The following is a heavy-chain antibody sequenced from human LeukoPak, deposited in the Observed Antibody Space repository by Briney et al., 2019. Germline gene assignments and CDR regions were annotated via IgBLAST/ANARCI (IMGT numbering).Heavy chain of an antibody. J-gene: IGHJ4*02. V-gene: IGHV3-23*01. D-gene: IGHD1-26*01. Sequence: PGGSLRLSCVASGFTFSGCAMSWVRQAPGKGLEWVSAIDVGGGITYYADSVKGRFTFSRDNFKNTLHLQMNSLRAEDTAVYYCAKADTGGNYFDHWGQGTLVTVSS. CDR1: GFTFSGCA. CDR2: IDVGGGIT. CDR3: AKADTGGNYFDH.